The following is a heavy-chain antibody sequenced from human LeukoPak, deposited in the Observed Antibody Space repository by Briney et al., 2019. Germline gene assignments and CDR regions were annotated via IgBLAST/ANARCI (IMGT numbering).Heavy chain of an antibody. CDR1: GFRFSSYS. V-gene: IGHV3-48*04. D-gene: IGHD3-10*01. CDR2: ISHTGSTM. CDR3: AIPPLSGTGSSRPLAEMDV. Sequence: PGTSLRLSCAASGFRFSSYSMNWVRQAPGKGLEWISYISHTGSTMSYADSVKGRFTISRDNARNSLHLQMNSLRAEDTAVYYCAIPPLSGTGSSRPLAEMDVWGQGTTVTVSS. J-gene: IGHJ6*02.